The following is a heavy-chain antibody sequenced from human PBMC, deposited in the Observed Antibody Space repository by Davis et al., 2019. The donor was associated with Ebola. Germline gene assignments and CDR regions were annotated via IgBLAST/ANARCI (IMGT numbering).Heavy chain of an antibody. D-gene: IGHD3-3*01. V-gene: IGHV3-74*01. CDR1: GFTFSSYW. CDR2: INSDGSS. J-gene: IGHJ4*02. CDR3: ARPAGSGVVTYDH. Sequence: GESLKISCAASGFTFSSYWMHWVRQAPGKGLVWVSRINSDGSSSYADSVKGRFTISRDNAKNTVYLQMNSLRAEDTAVYYCARPAGSGVVTYDHWGQGTLVTVSS.